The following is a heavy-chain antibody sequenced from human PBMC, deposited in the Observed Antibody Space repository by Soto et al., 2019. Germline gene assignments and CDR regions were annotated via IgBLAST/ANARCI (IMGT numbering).Heavy chain of an antibody. CDR1: GGSFSGYY. J-gene: IGHJ6*02. D-gene: IGHD3-10*01. V-gene: IGHV4-34*01. CDR3: ARSKMVRGVIPYVYGMDV. Sequence: SETLSLTCAVYGGSFSGYYWSWIRQPPGKGLEWIGEINHSGSTNYNPSLKSRVTISVDTSKNQFSLKLSSVTAADTAVYYCARSKMVRGVIPYVYGMDVWGQGTTVTVS. CDR2: INHSGST.